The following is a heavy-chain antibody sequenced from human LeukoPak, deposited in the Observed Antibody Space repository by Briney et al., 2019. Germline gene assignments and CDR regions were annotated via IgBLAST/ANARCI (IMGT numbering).Heavy chain of an antibody. CDR1: GGSFSGYY. J-gene: IGHJ4*02. D-gene: IGHD2-15*01. CDR3: ARGLSAIVY. V-gene: IGHV4-34*01. CDR2: INHSGST. Sequence: SETLSLTCAVYGGSFSGYYWSWIRQPPGKGLEWIGEINHSGSTNYNPSLKSRVIISVDTSKNQFSLKLSSVTAADTAVYYCARGLSAIVYWGQGTLVTVS.